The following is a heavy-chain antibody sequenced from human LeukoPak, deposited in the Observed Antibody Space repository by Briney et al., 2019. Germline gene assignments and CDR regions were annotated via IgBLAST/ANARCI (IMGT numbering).Heavy chain of an antibody. Sequence: ASVKVSCKASGYTFTSYYMHWVRQAPGQGLEWMGIINPSGGSTSYAQKFQGRVTMTRGTSTSTVYMELSSLRSEDTAVYYCARVIHALLGYDTGWAQIDYWGQGTLVTVSS. D-gene: IGHD3-22*01. V-gene: IGHV1-46*01. CDR2: INPSGGST. J-gene: IGHJ4*02. CDR3: ARVIHALLGYDTGWAQIDY. CDR1: GYTFTSYY.